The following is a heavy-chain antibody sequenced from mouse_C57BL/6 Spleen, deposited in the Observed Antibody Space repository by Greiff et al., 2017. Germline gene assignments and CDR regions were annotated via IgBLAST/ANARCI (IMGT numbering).Heavy chain of an antibody. CDR1: GFTFSDYG. CDR3: ARGQLRLRGFYFDY. D-gene: IGHD3-2*02. CDR2: ISSGSSTI. V-gene: IGHV5-17*01. J-gene: IGHJ2*01. Sequence: DVMLVESGGGLVKPGGSLKLSCAASGFTFSDYGMHWVRQAPEKGLEWVAYISSGSSTIYYADTVKGRFTISRDNAKNTLFLQMTSLRSEDTAMYYCARGQLRLRGFYFDYWGQGTTLTVSS.